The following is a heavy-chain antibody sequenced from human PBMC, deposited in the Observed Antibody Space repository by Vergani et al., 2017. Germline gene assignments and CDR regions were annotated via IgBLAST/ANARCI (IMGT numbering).Heavy chain of an antibody. CDR2: INHSGST. J-gene: IGHJ6*03. V-gene: IGHV4-34*01. CDR3: ARGTPWNDDRPPYYSYYMDV. Sequence: QVQLQQWGAGLLKPSETLSLTCAVYGGSFSGYYWSWIRQPPGKGLEWIGEINHSGSTNYNPSLKSRVTISVDTSKNQFSLKLSSVTAADTAVYYCARGTPWNDDRPPYYSYYMDVWGKGTTVTVSS. CDR1: GGSFSGYY. D-gene: IGHD1-1*01.